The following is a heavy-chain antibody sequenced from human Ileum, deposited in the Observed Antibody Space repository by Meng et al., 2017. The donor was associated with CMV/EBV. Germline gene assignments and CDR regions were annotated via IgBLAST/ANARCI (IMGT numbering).Heavy chain of an antibody. Sequence: SETLSLTCAVYGGSFSGYYWSWIRQPPGKGLEWIGEINHSGSTNYNPSLKSRVTISVDTSKNQFSLKLSSVTAADTAVYYCARGRDFWSGYYDYWGQGTRVTVSS. CDR1: GGSFSGYY. J-gene: IGHJ4*02. CDR3: ARGRDFWSGYYDY. D-gene: IGHD3-3*01. CDR2: INHSGST. V-gene: IGHV4-34*01.